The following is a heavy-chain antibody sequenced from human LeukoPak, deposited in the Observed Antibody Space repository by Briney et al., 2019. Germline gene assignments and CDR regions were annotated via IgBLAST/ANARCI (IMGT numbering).Heavy chain of an antibody. CDR2: IYYSGST. Sequence: SETLSLTCTVSGGSISNYYWSWIRQPPGKGLEWIGYIYYSGSTNYNPSLKSRVTISVDTSKNQFSLKLSSVTAADTAVYYCARLQWRFDPWGQGTLVTVSS. J-gene: IGHJ5*02. CDR1: GGSISNYY. V-gene: IGHV4-59*08. D-gene: IGHD6-19*01. CDR3: ARLQWRFDP.